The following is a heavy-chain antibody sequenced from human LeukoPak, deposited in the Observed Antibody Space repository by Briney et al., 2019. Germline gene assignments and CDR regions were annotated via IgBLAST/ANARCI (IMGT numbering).Heavy chain of an antibody. CDR2: INHSGST. CDR1: GGSFSGYY. D-gene: IGHD2-2*01. Sequence: SETLSLTCAVYGGSFSGYYWSWIRQPPGKGLEWIGEINHSGSTNYNPSLKSRVTISVDTSKNQFSLNLNSVTAADTAVYYCARLASSRGGKRAPQRKNSMPIVLLPAAYFDSWGQGTLVTVSS. CDR3: ARLASSRGGKRAPQRKNSMPIVLLPAAYFDS. V-gene: IGHV4-34*01. J-gene: IGHJ4*02.